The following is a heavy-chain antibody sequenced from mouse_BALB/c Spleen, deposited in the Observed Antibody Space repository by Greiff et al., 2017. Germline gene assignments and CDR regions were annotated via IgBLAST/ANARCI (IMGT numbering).Heavy chain of an antibody. Sequence: VQLQQPGAELVKPGASVKLSCKASGYTFTSYWMHWVKQRPGQGLEWIGEILPGSGSTNYNEKFKGKATFTADTSSNTAYMQLSSLTSEDSAVYYCARGDWDRAYWGQGTLVTVSA. J-gene: IGHJ3*01. D-gene: IGHD4-1*01. CDR1: GYTFTSYW. CDR2: ILPGSGST. CDR3: ARGDWDRAY. V-gene: IGHV1-9*01.